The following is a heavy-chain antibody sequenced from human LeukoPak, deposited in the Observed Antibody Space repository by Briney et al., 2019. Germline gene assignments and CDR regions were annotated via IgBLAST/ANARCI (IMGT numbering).Heavy chain of an antibody. CDR1: GYTFTSYY. CDR2: INPSGGST. CDR3: AADSVPAAIGGVAVPIRDY. Sequence: ASVKVSCKASGYTFTSYYMHWVRQAPGQGLEWMGIINPSGGSTSYAQKFQGRVTMTRDTSTSTVYMELSSLRSEDTAVYYCAADSVPAAIGGVAVPIRDYWGQGTLVTVSS. V-gene: IGHV1-46*01. D-gene: IGHD2-2*01. J-gene: IGHJ4*02.